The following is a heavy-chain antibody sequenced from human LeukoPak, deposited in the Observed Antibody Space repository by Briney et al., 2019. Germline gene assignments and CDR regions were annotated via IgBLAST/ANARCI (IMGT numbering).Heavy chain of an antibody. CDR1: GFTFSSYS. J-gene: IGHJ4*02. CDR3: ARSITMVRGVIITFDY. CDR2: TSSSSSYI. Sequence: GGSLRLSCAASGFTFSSYSMNWVRQAPGKGLEWVSSTSSSSSYIYYADSVKGRFTISRDNAKNSLYLQMNSLRAEDTAVYYCARSITMVRGVIITFDYWGQGTLVTVSS. V-gene: IGHV3-21*01. D-gene: IGHD3-10*01.